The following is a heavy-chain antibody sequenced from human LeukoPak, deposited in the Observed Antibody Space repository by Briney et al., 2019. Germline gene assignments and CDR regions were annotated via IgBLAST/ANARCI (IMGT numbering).Heavy chain of an antibody. V-gene: IGHV3-23*01. CDR1: GFTFRTYS. CDR3: AKDWRYYYDSSSYYPH. J-gene: IGHJ4*02. D-gene: IGHD3-22*01. CDR2: IGGSGDST. Sequence: PGGSLRLSCAASGFTFRTYSMNWVRQAPGEGLEWVSVIGGSGDSTYYADSVQGRFTISRDNFKNTLFLQMNSLRADDTAVYYCAKDWRYYYDSSSYYPHWGQGTLVTVSS.